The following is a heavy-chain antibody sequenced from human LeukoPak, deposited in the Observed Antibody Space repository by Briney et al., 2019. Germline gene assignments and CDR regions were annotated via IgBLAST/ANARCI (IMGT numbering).Heavy chain of an antibody. CDR1: GFTFSSFS. Sequence: GGSLRPSCAASGFTFSSFSMNWVRQTPGKGLQWVSYISSSSNSIYYTDSVEGRFTISRDNAKNSLYLQMNSLRAEDTAVYFCARDAGEMATYWYSDLWGRGTLVTVSS. V-gene: IGHV3-48*01. D-gene: IGHD5-24*01. CDR3: ARDAGEMATYWYSDL. CDR2: ISSSSNSI. J-gene: IGHJ2*01.